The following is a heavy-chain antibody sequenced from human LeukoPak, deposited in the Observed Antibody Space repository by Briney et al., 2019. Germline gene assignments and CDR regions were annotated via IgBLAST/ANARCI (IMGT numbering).Heavy chain of an antibody. J-gene: IGHJ4*01. CDR1: GGSIRSYY. D-gene: IGHD3-22*01. V-gene: IGHV4-59*01. Sequence: PSETLSLTCTVSGGSIRSYYWSWIRQPPGKGLEWIGYIYYTGSTNYNPSLKSRVTTSVDTSKNQFSLKLSSVTAADTAVYYCARVMEASSVHYNYFDCWGHGTLVTVSS. CDR2: IYYTGST. CDR3: ARVMEASSVHYNYFDC.